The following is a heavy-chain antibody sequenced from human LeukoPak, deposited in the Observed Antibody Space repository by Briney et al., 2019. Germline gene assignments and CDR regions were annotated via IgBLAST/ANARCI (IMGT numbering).Heavy chain of an antibody. J-gene: IGHJ6*02. CDR3: ARDSLYYYDSSGYYYGYYYYYGMDV. CDR2: ISYDGSNK. D-gene: IGHD3-22*01. V-gene: IGHV3-30-3*01. CDR1: GFTFSSYA. Sequence: GGSLRLSCAASGFTFSSYAMHWVRQAPGKGLEWVAVISYDGSNKYYADSVKGRFTISRDNSKSMLYLQMNSLRAEDTAVYYCARDSLYYYDSSGYYYGYYYYYGMDVWGQGTTVTVSS.